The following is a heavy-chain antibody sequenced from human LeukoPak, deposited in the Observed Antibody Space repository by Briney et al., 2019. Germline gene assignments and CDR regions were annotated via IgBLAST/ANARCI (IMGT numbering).Heavy chain of an antibody. J-gene: IGHJ4*02. CDR1: GGSFSGYY. V-gene: IGHV4-34*01. CDR3: ARRAPRRLIAAAAPYYFDY. D-gene: IGHD6-13*01. Sequence: SETLSLTCAVYGGSFSGYYWSWIRQPPGKGLEWIGEINHSGGTNYNPSLKSRVTISVDTSKNQFSLKLSSVTAADTAVYYCARRAPRRLIAAAAPYYFDYWGQGTLVTVSS. CDR2: INHSGGT.